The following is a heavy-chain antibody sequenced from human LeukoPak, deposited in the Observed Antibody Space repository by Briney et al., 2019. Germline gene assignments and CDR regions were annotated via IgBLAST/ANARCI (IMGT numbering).Heavy chain of an antibody. J-gene: IGHJ4*02. CDR3: AKDLKMADTPYYFDY. V-gene: IGHV3-23*01. Sequence: PGRSLRLSCAASGFTFSSYAMSCVRQAPGKGLEWVSAISGSGGSAYYADSVKGRFTISRDNSKNTLYLQMNSLRAEDTAVYYCAKDLKMADTPYYFDYWGQGTLVTVSS. CDR2: ISGSGGSA. CDR1: GFTFSSYA. D-gene: IGHD5-24*01.